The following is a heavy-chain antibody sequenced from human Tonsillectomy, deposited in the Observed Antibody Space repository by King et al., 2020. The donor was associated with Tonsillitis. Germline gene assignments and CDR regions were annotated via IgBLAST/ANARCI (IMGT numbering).Heavy chain of an antibody. CDR1: GYTFTGYY. CDR3: VGPSIVVVPAAIGAYYYGMDV. CDR2: INPNSGGT. J-gene: IGHJ6*02. Sequence: VQLVESGAEVKKPGASVKVSCKASGYTFTGYYMHWVRQAPGQGLEWMGWINPNSGGTNYAQKFQGRVTMTRDTSISTAYMELSRLRSDDTAVYYCVGPSIVVVPAAIGAYYYGMDVWGQGTTVTVSS. D-gene: IGHD2-2*01. V-gene: IGHV1-2*02.